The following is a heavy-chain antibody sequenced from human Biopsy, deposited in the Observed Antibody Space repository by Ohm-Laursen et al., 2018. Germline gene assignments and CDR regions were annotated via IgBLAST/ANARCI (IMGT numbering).Heavy chain of an antibody. V-gene: IGHV1-69*04. CDR3: ARGRRLPAAISSYYYAMDV. D-gene: IGHD2-2*01. Sequence: VSSVKVSCKAPTGTFNSYGIIWVRQAPGQGLEWMGRIIPILRTTAYAQTFLGRVTITADTSTSTAYMELSSLRSDDTAVYYCARGRRLPAAISSYYYAMDVWGQGTTVTVSS. J-gene: IGHJ6*02. CDR1: TGTFNSYG. CDR2: IIPILRTT.